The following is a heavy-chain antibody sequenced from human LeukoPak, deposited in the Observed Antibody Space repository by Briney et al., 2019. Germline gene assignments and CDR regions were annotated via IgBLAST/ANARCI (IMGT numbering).Heavy chain of an antibody. D-gene: IGHD6-19*01. Sequence: GGSLRLSCAPSGFTSSIDEMNGVCQAPGKGLEWVSYISGSGSTIYYADSLKGRFTISRDNAENSLYLQMKTLIAEDTAIYYCARGLGSGREQYWGQGTLVTVSS. CDR2: ISGSGSTI. V-gene: IGHV3-48*03. CDR3: ARGLGSGREQY. J-gene: IGHJ4*02. CDR1: GFTSSIDE.